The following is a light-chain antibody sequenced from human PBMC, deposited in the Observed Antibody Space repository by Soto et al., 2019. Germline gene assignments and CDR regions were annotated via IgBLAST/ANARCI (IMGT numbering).Light chain of an antibody. CDR2: GNS. CDR1: SSNIGAGYD. CDR3: QSYDSRRRRV. V-gene: IGLV1-40*01. J-gene: IGLJ2*01. Sequence: QSVLTQPPSVSGAPGQRVTISCTGSSSNIGAGYDVHWYQQLPGTAPKLLIYGNSNRPSGVPDRFSGSKSGTSASLAITGLQAEDEADYSCQSYDSRRRRVFGGGTQLTVL.